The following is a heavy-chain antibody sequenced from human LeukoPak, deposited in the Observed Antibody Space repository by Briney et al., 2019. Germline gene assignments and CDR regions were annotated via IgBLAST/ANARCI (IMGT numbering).Heavy chain of an antibody. CDR1: RFTLCRDG. D-gene: IGHD5-18*01. J-gene: IGHJ6*03. Sequence: PGRSLRLSRAPSRFTLCRDGMTSGRGAPGTRVEWGSVIGGSVGSTNYADSVTGRVTISRDNSSPTINLQMTSLRAPATAVSYCAKGSRRGYNYGPREYFYYMDVWGEGTTVTISS. CDR2: IGGSVGST. V-gene: IGHV3-23*01. CDR3: AKGSRRGYNYGPREYFYYMDV.